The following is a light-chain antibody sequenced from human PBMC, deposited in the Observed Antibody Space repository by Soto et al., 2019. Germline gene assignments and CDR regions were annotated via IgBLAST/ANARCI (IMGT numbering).Light chain of an antibody. J-gene: IGKJ1*01. CDR2: GAS. V-gene: IGKV3-15*01. CDR3: QQYNNWPRT. CDR1: QSVSSD. Sequence: EIVMTQSPATLSVSPGERAPLSCRASQSVSSDLAWYHQKPGQAPRLLIYGASTRATGIPARFSGSGSGTEFTLTINSLQAEDFAVYYCQQYNNWPRTFGQGTKVDI.